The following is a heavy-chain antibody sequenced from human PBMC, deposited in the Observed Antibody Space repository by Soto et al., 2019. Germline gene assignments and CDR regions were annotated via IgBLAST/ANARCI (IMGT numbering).Heavy chain of an antibody. J-gene: IGHJ4*02. V-gene: IGHV1-18*04. D-gene: IGHD3-3*01. CDR3: AGDAITIFGVVIAPFDY. CDR1: GYTFTSYG. CDR2: ISAYNGNT. Sequence: QVQLVQSGAEVKKPGASVKVSCKASGYTFTSYGISWVRQAPGQGLEWMGWISAYNGNTNYAQKLQGRVTITTDASTSTAYMELRSLRSDDTAVYYCAGDAITIFGVVIAPFDYWGQGTLVTVSS.